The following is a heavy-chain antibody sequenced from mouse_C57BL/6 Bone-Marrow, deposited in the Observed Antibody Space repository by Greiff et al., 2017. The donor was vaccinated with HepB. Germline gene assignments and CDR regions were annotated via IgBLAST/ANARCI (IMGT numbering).Heavy chain of an antibody. J-gene: IGHJ3*01. CDR2: ISDGGSYT. Sequence: EVQLVESGGGLVKPGGSLKLSCAASGFTFSSYAMSWVRQTPEKRLEWVATISDGGSYTYYPDNVKGRFTISRDNAKNNLYLQMSHLKSEDTAMYYCARAPGSAWFAYWGQGTLVTVSA. CDR3: ARAPGSAWFAY. CDR1: GFTFSSYA. V-gene: IGHV5-4*01.